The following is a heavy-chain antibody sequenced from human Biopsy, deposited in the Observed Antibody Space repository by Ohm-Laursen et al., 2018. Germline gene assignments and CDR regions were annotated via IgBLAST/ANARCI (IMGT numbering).Heavy chain of an antibody. CDR3: ARHPTGFWFDP. CDR2: IYNTETT. CDR1: GGSISSSTPYY. Sequence: SETLSLTCTVSGGSISSSTPYYWAWLRQPPGKGLEWIGSIYNTETTFYNPSLKSRVIISVDTSTNQFSLKVSSVTAADTALYFCARHPTGFWFDPWGHGTLVTVSS. J-gene: IGHJ5*02. V-gene: IGHV4-39*01.